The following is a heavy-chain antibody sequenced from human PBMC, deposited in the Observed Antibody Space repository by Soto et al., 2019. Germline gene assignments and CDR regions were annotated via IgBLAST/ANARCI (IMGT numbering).Heavy chain of an antibody. CDR3: ARVLYDSSPHFDY. J-gene: IGHJ4*02. D-gene: IGHD3-22*01. CDR1: GGSISSGGYY. CDR2: IYYSGST. V-gene: IGHV4-31*03. Sequence: PSETLSLTCTVSGGSISSGGYYWSWIRQHPGKGLEWIGYIYYSGSTYYNPSLKSRVTISVDTSKNQFSLKLSSVTAADTAVYYCARVLYDSSPHFDYWGQGTLVTVSS.